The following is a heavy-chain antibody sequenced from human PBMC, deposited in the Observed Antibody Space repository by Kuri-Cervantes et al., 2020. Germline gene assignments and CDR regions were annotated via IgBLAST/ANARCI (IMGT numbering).Heavy chain of an antibody. CDR3: AKDHGYSYGSFDY. CDR2: IYSGGST. Sequence: GEPLKISCAASGFTVSSNYMSWVRQAPGKGLEWVSVIYSGGSTYYADSVKGRFTISRDNSKNTLYLQMNSLRAEDTALYYCAKDHGYSYGSFDYWGQGTLVTVSS. J-gene: IGHJ4*02. V-gene: IGHV3-53*05. CDR1: GFTVSSNY. D-gene: IGHD5-18*01.